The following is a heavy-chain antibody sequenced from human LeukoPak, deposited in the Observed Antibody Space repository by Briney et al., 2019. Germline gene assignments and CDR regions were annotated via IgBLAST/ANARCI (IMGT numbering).Heavy chain of an antibody. J-gene: IGHJ2*01. CDR3: ARGFRWYNWNYCVGDL. CDR1: GYSISSGYY. D-gene: IGHD1-7*01. Sequence: PSETLSLTCTVSGYSISSGYYWGWIRQPPGKGLEWIGYIYYSGSTNYNPSLKSRVTISVDTSKNQFSLKLSSVTAADTAVYYCARGFRWYNWNYCVGDLWGRGTLVTVSS. V-gene: IGHV4-61*01. CDR2: IYYSGST.